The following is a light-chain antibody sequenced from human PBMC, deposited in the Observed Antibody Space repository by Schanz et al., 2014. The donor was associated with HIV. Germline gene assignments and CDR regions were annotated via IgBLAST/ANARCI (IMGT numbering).Light chain of an antibody. CDR3: CSYAGYSTFL. Sequence: QSALTQPASVSGSPGQSITISCTGTNGDVGTYNLVSWYQQHPGKAPKVLIYEGSKRPSGVSNRFTGSTSGNTASLTISGLQAEDEADYHCCSYAGYSTFLFGGGTKPTVL. CDR2: EGS. CDR1: NGDVGTYNL. J-gene: IGLJ3*02. V-gene: IGLV2-23*03.